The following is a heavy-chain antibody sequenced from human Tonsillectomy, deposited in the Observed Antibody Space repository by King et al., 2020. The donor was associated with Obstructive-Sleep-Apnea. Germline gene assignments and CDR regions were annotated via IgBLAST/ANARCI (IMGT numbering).Heavy chain of an antibody. D-gene: IGHD2-2*01. CDR3: VRRYCSSTSCYSNY. J-gene: IGHJ4*02. Sequence: VQLVESGGGLVQPVGSLRLSCAASGFSFSSYWMSWVRQAPGKGLDGVANIKQDGSEKYYVDSVKGRFTISRDNAKNSLYLEMNSLRAEDTAVYYCVRRYCSSTSCYSNYWGQGTLVTVSS. CDR1: GFSFSSYW. CDR2: IKQDGSEK. V-gene: IGHV3-7*03.